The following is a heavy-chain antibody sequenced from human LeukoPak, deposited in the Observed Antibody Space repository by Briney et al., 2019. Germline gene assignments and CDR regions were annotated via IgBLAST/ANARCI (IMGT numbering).Heavy chain of an antibody. J-gene: IGHJ6*02. CDR1: GYTFTGYY. D-gene: IGHD1-26*01. V-gene: IGHV1-2*04. CDR3: GRAWEPGLYGMDV. CDR2: INPNSGGT. Sequence: ASVKVSCKASGYTFTGYYMHWVRQAPGQGLEWMGWINPNSGGTNYAQKFQGWVTMTRDTSISTAYMELSRLRSDDTAVYYCGRAWEPGLYGMDVWGQGTTVTVSS.